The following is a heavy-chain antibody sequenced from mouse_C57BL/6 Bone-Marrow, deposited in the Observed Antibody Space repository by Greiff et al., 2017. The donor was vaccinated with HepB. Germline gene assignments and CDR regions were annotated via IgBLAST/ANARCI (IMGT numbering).Heavy chain of an antibody. CDR1: GYTFTSYW. CDR3: ARPIPIYYDYGYYAMDY. V-gene: IGHV1-72*01. J-gene: IGHJ4*01. Sequence: QVQLQQPGAELVKPGASVKLSCKASGYTFTSYWMHWVKQRPGRGLEWIGRIDPNSGGTKYNEKFKSKATLTVDKPSSTAYMQLSSLTSEDSEVYYCARPIPIYYDYGYYAMDYWGQGTSVTVSS. CDR2: IDPNSGGT. D-gene: IGHD2-4*01.